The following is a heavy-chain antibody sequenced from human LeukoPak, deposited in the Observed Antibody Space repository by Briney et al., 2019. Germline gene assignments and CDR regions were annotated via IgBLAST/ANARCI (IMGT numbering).Heavy chain of an antibody. D-gene: IGHD5-24*01. CDR3: ARTKERWLQSYDAFDI. J-gene: IGHJ3*02. Sequence: GGSLRLSCAASGFTFSSYWMHWVRQAPGKGLEWVSSISSSSSYIYYADSVKGRFTISRDNAKNSLYLQMNSLRAEDTAVYYCARTKERWLQSYDAFDIWGQGTMVTVSS. CDR1: GFTFSSYW. CDR2: ISSSSSYI. V-gene: IGHV3-21*01.